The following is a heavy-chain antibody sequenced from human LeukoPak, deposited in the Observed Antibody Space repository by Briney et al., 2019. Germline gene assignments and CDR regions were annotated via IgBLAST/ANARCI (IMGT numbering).Heavy chain of an antibody. V-gene: IGHV4-59*01. D-gene: IGHD1-26*01. CDR1: GGSISSYY. J-gene: IGHJ4*02. CDR3: ARSQLIRGSLGLFDY. Sequence: KPSETLSLTCTVSGGSISSYYWSWIRQPPGKGLEWIGYIYYSGSTNYNPSLKSRVTISVDTSKNQFSLKLSSVTAADTAVYYCARSQLIRGSLGLFDYWGQGTLVTVSS. CDR2: IYYSGST.